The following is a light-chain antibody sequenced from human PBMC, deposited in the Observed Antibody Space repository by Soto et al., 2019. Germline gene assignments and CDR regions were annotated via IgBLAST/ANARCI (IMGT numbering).Light chain of an antibody. V-gene: IGLV2-8*01. Sequence: QSALTQPPSASGSPGQSVTISCTGTSSDVGGYAYISWYQQQSGEAPKLIIYEVTNRPSGVPDRFAGSKSGNTASLTVAGLQAEDEAAYYCSSYAGINHVIFGAGTKLTVL. CDR2: EVT. CDR3: SSYAGINHVI. CDR1: SSDVGGYAY. J-gene: IGLJ2*01.